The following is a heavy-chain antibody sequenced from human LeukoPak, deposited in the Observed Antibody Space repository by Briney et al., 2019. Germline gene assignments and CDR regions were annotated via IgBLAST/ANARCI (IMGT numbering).Heavy chain of an antibody. CDR3: ARAGFYSSGDAFDI. V-gene: IGHV3-7*05. D-gene: IGHD6-19*01. CDR2: IKQDGSEK. J-gene: IGHJ3*02. CDR1: GFTFSTYW. Sequence: PGGSLRLSCADSGFTFSTYWMSWVRQAPGKGLEWVANIKQDGSEKYYVDSVKGRFTISRDNAKNSLYLQMHSLRAEDTAVYYCARAGFYSSGDAFDIWGQGTMVTVSS.